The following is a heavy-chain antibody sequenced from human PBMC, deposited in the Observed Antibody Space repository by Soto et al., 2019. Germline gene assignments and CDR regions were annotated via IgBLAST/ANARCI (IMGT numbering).Heavy chain of an antibody. CDR2: IIPIFGTA. V-gene: IGHV1-69*01. CDR3: ARRSRDVLRDIVLMVYAIRDYYYGMDV. J-gene: IGHJ6*02. Sequence: QVQLVQSGAEVKKPGSSVKVSCKASGGTFSSYAISWVRQAPGQGLEWMGGIIPIFGTANYAQKFQGRVTITADESTSTAYMELSSLRSEDTAVYYCARRSRDVLRDIVLMVYAIRDYYYGMDVWGQGTTVTVSS. CDR1: GGTFSSYA. D-gene: IGHD2-8*01.